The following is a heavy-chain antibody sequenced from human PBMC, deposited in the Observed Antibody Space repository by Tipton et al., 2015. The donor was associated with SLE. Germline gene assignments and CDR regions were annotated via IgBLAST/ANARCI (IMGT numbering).Heavy chain of an antibody. CDR2: ICDTGTT. D-gene: IGHD6-13*01. CDR1: GGSISSYY. J-gene: IGHJ5*02. CDR3: ARLPAGLWFDP. Sequence: TLSLTCTVSGGSISSYYWSWIRQPPGKGLEWIGTICDTGTTYYYPSLDSRVTMSVDTSNNLFSLRLTSVTAADTAIYYCARLPAGLWFDPWGQGTLVTVSS. V-gene: IGHV4-59*04.